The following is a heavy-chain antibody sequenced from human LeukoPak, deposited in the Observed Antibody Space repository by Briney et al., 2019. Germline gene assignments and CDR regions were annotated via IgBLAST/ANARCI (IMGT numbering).Heavy chain of an antibody. V-gene: IGHV3-23*01. CDR3: AKADCSSTSCSSDY. Sequence: GGSLRLSCAASGFTFSSYAMSWVRQAPGKGLEWVSAISGRGGSTYYADSVKGRFTISRDNSKNTLYLQMNSLRGEETAVYYCAKADCSSTSCSSDYWGQGNLVTVSS. D-gene: IGHD2-2*01. CDR2: ISGRGGST. J-gene: IGHJ4*02. CDR1: GFTFSSYA.